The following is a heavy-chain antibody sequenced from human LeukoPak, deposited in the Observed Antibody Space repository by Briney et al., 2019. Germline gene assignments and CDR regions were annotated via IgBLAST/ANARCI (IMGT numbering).Heavy chain of an antibody. CDR1: GYTFTSYY. Sequence: ASVKVSCKASGYTFTSYYMHWVRQAPGQGLEWMGIINPSGGSTSYAQEFQGRVTMTRDTSTSTVYMELSSLRSEDTAVYYCARVGSSGAYDYWGQGTLVTVSS. D-gene: IGHD3-22*01. V-gene: IGHV1-46*01. J-gene: IGHJ4*02. CDR3: ARVGSSGAYDY. CDR2: INPSGGST.